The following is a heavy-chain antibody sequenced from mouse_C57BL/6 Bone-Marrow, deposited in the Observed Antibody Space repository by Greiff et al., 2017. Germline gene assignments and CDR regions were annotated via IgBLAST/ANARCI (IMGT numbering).Heavy chain of an antibody. J-gene: IGHJ4*01. CDR2: IWTGGGT. D-gene: IGHD1-1*01. V-gene: IGHV2-9-1*01. CDR3: ARRKGYYYGSRDAMDY. Sequence: VMLVESGPGLVAPSQSLSITCTVSGFSLTSYAISWVRQPPGKGLEWLGVIWTGGGTNYNSALKYRLSISKDNSKSQVFLKINSLQTDDTARYYCARRKGYYYGSRDAMDYWGQGTSVTVSS. CDR1: GFSLTSYA.